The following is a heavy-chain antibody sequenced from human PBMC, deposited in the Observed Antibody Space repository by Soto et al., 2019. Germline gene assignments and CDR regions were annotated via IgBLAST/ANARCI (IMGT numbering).Heavy chain of an antibody. Sequence: QVHLVQSGAEVKKPGASVKVSCQGSGYAFTTYGITWVRQAPGQGLEWKGWISAHNGNTNYGQKLQGRVTVTRDTSTGTAYMELRSLRYDDTAVYYCARGRYGDYWGQGALVTGSS. CDR1: GYAFTTYG. CDR2: ISAHNGNT. CDR3: ARGRYGDY. J-gene: IGHJ4*02. V-gene: IGHV1-18*01. D-gene: IGHD1-1*01.